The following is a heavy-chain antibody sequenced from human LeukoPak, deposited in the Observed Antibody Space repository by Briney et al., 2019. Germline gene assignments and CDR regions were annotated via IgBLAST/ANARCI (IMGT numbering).Heavy chain of an antibody. CDR2: IYYSGNT. CDR3: ARGFYSASSFDY. D-gene: IGHD2-21*01. Sequence: SETLSLTCTVSGGSISSYFWNWIRQSPGKGLEWIGYIYYSGNTDYNPSLKSRVTISVDTSKNQLSLRLSSVTAADTAVYYCARGFYSASSFDYWGQGTLVTVSS. J-gene: IGHJ4*02. CDR1: GGSISSYF. V-gene: IGHV4-59*01.